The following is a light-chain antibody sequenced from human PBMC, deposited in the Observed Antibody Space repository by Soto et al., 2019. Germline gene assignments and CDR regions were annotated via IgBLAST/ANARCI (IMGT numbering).Light chain of an antibody. V-gene: IGKV1-39*01. CDR2: AAT. CDR1: QNIYNY. Sequence: DIQMTQSPSSLSASVGDRVTVTCRTSQNIYNYLNWYQQRPGKAPKLLIYAATSVQSGVPSMFSGSGSGTDFTLTISSLHPEDFATYYCQQTHSTPVTFGQGTRLDVK. CDR3: QQTHSTPVT. J-gene: IGKJ5*01.